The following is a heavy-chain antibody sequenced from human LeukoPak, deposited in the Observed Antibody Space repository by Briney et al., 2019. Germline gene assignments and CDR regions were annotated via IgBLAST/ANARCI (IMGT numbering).Heavy chain of an antibody. CDR1: GFTFNTHA. J-gene: IGHJ4*02. Sequence: GTSLRLSCAASGFTFNTHAMHWVRQAPGKGLEWVSAISGSGGSTYYADSVQGRFSISRDNSKNTLYLQMNSLRAEDTAVYYCAKGSSTTCPCYRDHWGQGTLVTVSS. V-gene: IGHV3-23*01. CDR3: AKGSSTTCPCYRDH. CDR2: ISGSGGST. D-gene: IGHD2-2*01.